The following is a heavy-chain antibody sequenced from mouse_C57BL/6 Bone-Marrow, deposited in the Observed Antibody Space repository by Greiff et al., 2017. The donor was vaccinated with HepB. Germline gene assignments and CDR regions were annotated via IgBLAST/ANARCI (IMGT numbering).Heavy chain of an antibody. Sequence: VQLQQPGAELVKPGASVKMSCKASGYTFTSYWITWVKQRPGQGLEWIGDIYPGSGSTNYNEKFKSKATLTVDTSSSTAYMQLSSLTSEDSAVYYCARESITTVVPDYWGQGTTLTVSS. D-gene: IGHD1-1*01. CDR2: IYPGSGST. J-gene: IGHJ2*01. V-gene: IGHV1-55*01. CDR3: ARESITTVVPDY. CDR1: GYTFTSYW.